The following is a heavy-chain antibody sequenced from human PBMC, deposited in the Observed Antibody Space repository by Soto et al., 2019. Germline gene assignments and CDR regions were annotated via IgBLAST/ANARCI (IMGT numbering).Heavy chain of an antibody. CDR3: GGDPRGRTSGGRFDP. Sequence: QVQLVQSGTEVKKPGASVKVSCKASGYTFSSYGITWVRQAPGQGLEWMGWISSYNGNTKYAQKYQGRVTMTTDTSTSTAYRELRSLRSADTAVYYCGGDPRGRTSGGRFDPWGQGTRVTVSS. V-gene: IGHV1-18*01. D-gene: IGHD3-10*01. CDR1: GYTFSSYG. J-gene: IGHJ5*02. CDR2: ISSYNGNT.